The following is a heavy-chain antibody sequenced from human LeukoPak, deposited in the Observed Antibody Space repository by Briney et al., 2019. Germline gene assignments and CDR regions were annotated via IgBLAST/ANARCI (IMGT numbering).Heavy chain of an antibody. V-gene: IGHV3-48*03. Sequence: GRSLRLSCAASGFTFSSYEMNWVRQAPGKGLEWVSYISSSSSTIYYADAVKGRFTISRDNAKNSLYLQMNSLGTEDTAVYYCARDGYSSSWYPAPSDYWGQGTLVTVSS. CDR3: ARDGYSSSWYPAPSDY. D-gene: IGHD6-13*01. CDR2: ISSSSSTI. CDR1: GFTFSSYE. J-gene: IGHJ4*02.